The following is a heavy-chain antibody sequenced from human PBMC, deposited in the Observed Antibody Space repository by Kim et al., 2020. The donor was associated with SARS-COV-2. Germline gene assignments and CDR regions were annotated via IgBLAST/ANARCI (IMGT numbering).Heavy chain of an antibody. D-gene: IGHD2-2*01. CDR2: IRGDSGST. V-gene: IGHV3-23*01. CDR1: GFTFSTYA. CDR3: AKAGGFCVHTSCYPNWFDT. Sequence: GGSLRLSCAASGFTFSTYAMTWVRQAPGKGLEWVSTIRGDSGSTHYAVSVKGRFTISRDNSRNTLYLQMSSLRGDDTAVYYCAKAGGFCVHTSCYPNWFDTWGQGTLVTVSS. J-gene: IGHJ5*02.